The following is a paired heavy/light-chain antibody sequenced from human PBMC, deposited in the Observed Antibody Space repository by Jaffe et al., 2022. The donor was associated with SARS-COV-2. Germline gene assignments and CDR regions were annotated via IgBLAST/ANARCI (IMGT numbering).Heavy chain of an antibody. CDR3: TTVKTTWGY. D-gene: IGHD3-16*01. J-gene: IGHJ4*02. CDR1: GFIFSEAW. Sequence: EVQLVESGGGLLKPGGSLRLSCAASGFIFSEAWMSWVRQAPGKGLEWIGRIKSKNDGGTTDYAAPVKGRFTISRDDSKNTLYLEVNSLKTEDTAVYYCTTVKTTWGYWGRGTLVTVSS. V-gene: IGHV3-15*01. CDR2: IKSKNDGGTT.
Light chain of an antibody. Sequence: QSVLTQPPSVSAAPGQKVTISCSGNSSNIGDNYVSWYQQLPGSAPKLLIYENNGRPSGIPDRFSGSKSGTSATLGITGLQTGDEADYHCGTWDTSLSAVVFGGGTKLTVL. CDR3: GTWDTSLSAVV. CDR1: SSNIGDNY. J-gene: IGLJ2*01. V-gene: IGLV1-51*02. CDR2: ENN.